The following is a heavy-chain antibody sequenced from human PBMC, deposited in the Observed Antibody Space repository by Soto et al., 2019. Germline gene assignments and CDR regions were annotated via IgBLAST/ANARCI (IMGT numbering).Heavy chain of an antibody. D-gene: IGHD2-2*01. CDR2: MNPNSGNT. V-gene: IGHV1-8*01. CDR3: ARDRRIVVVPATMDV. J-gene: IGHJ6*02. Sequence: ASVKVSCKASGYTFTSYDINWVRQATGQGLEWMGWMNPNSGNTGYAQKLQGRVTMTTDTSTSTAYMELRSLRSDDAAVYYCARDRRIVVVPATMDVWGQGTTVTVSS. CDR1: GYTFTSYD.